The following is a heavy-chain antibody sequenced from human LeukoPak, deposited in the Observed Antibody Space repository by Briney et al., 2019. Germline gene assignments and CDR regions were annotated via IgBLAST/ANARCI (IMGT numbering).Heavy chain of an antibody. CDR2: IYDGGST. CDR1: GFTVSSNY. Sequence: PGGSLRLSCAVSGFTVSSNYMSWARQAPGKRLEWVSVIYDGGSTDYAESVKGRFTISRDNSKNTLYLQMNSLRAEDTAVYYCARDWGYCSSTSCHVFDYWGQGTLVTVSS. J-gene: IGHJ4*02. CDR3: ARDWGYCSSTSCHVFDY. D-gene: IGHD2-2*01. V-gene: IGHV3-53*01.